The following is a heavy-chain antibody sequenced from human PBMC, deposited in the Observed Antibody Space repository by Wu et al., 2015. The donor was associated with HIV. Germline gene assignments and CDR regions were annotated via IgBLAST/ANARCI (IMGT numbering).Heavy chain of an antibody. V-gene: IGHV1-18*01. Sequence: QVQLVQSGAEVKKPGASVKVSCKASGYTFNSYGISWVRQAPGQGLEWMGWITPYNGNINYAQKLQGRVTMTTDTSTSTAYMELRSLRSDDTAVYYCARGNYDILTGYFHYYYYYMASGQRDHGHRL. CDR2: ITPYNGNI. J-gene: IGHJ6*03. CDR1: GYTFNSYG. D-gene: IGHD3-9*01. CDR3: ARGNYDILTGYFHYYYYYMAS.